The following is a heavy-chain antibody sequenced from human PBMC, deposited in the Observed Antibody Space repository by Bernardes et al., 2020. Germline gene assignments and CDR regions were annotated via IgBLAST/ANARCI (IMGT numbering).Heavy chain of an antibody. V-gene: IGHV3-23*01. CDR1: GFTFSSYA. J-gene: IGHJ1*01. Sequence: GGSLRLSCAASGFTFSSYAMSWVRQAPGKGLEWVSAISGSGGSTYYADSVKGRFTISRDNSKNTLYLQMNSLRAEDTAVYYCAKDPLPHIVGAPEPFQHWGQGTLVTVSS. CDR2: ISGSGGST. D-gene: IGHD1-26*01. CDR3: AKDPLPHIVGAPEPFQH.